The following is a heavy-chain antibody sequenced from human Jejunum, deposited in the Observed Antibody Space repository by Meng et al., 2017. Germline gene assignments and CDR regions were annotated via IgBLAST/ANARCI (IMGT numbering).Heavy chain of an antibody. J-gene: IGHJ5*02. CDR2: MNPTSGDT. Sequence: QVQLVQPGAEGKNPGASVKVPCKASGYSFTTYNLNWVRPAAGQGFEWMGWMNPTSGDTGYAQKFQGRITITRDTSTSTTNMELSSLRSDDTAMYYCARGHVTLDPWGQGTLVTVSS. V-gene: IGHV1-8*01. CDR1: GYSFTTYN. CDR3: ARGHVTLDP.